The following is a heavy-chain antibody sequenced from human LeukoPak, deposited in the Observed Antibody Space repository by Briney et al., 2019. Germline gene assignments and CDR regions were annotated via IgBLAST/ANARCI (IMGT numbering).Heavy chain of an antibody. Sequence: GASVKVSCKASGGTFSSYAISWVRQAPGQGLEWMGRIIPIFGTANYAQKFQGRVTITTDESTSTAYMELSSLRSEDTAVYYCARGLNLYYDSSGYEDYWGQGTLVTVSS. CDR2: IIPIFGTA. J-gene: IGHJ4*02. CDR1: GGTFSSYA. D-gene: IGHD3-22*01. V-gene: IGHV1-69*05. CDR3: ARGLNLYYDSSGYEDY.